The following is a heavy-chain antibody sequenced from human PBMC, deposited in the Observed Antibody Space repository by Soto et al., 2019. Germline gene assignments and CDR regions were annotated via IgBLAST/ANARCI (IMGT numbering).Heavy chain of an antibody. Sequence: QVQLVESGGRVVQPGRSLRLSCAASGFTFNNYGMHWVRQAPGKGLERVAVIWHDGSYKYNADSVKGRFTISRDNSKNTLYLQMNRLRGEDKAVYYCARGNWNYGDFDYWGHGALVTVSS. V-gene: IGHV3-33*01. CDR3: ARGNWNYGDFDY. D-gene: IGHD1-7*01. CDR1: GFTFNNYG. J-gene: IGHJ4*01. CDR2: IWHDGSYK.